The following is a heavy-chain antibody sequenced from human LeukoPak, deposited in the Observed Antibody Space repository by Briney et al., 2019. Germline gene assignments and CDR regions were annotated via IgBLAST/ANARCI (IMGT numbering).Heavy chain of an antibody. CDR1: GYTFTSYY. CDR2: INPSGGST. V-gene: IGHV1-46*01. Sequence: ASVKVSCRASGYTFTSYYMHWVRQAPGQGLEWMGIINPSGGSTSYAQKFQGRVTMTRDTSTSTVYMELSSLRSEDTAVYYCASESSSSEGDYWGQGTLVTVSS. J-gene: IGHJ4*02. D-gene: IGHD6-6*01. CDR3: ASESSSSEGDY.